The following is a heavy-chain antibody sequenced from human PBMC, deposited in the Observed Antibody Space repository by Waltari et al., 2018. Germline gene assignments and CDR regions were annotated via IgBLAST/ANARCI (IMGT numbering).Heavy chain of an antibody. J-gene: IGHJ4*02. CDR2: YDPEDGEI. Sequence: QVQLVQSGAEVKMPGASVKVSCEVSGHTVTELSMHWVRQAPGKGLEWMGGYDPEDGEIIYAQEFQGRVTMTEDSSTHRAYMELSSLKSGDTAVYYCATLFRWTSGWYTFDYWGQGTLVTVSS. V-gene: IGHV1-24*01. CDR1: GHTVTELS. D-gene: IGHD6-19*01. CDR3: ATLFRWTSGWYTFDY.